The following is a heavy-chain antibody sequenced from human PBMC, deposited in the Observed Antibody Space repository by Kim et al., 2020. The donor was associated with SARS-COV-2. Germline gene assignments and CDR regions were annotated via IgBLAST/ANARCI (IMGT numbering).Heavy chain of an antibody. CDR3: ARRYSSSWFNWFDP. D-gene: IGHD6-13*01. CDR1: GGSFSGYY. J-gene: IGHJ5*02. CDR2: INHSGST. V-gene: IGHV4-34*01. Sequence: SETLSLTCAVYGGSFSGYYWSWIRQPPGKGLEWIGEINHSGSTNYNPSLKSRVTISVDTSKNQFSLKLSSVTAADTAVYYCARRYSSSWFNWFDPWGQGTLVTVSS.